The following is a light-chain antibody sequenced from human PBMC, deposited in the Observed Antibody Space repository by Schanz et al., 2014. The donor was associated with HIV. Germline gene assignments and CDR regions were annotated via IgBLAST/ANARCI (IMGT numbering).Light chain of an antibody. V-gene: IGLV2-14*03. CDR2: DVS. CDR1: SSDVGGYNY. J-gene: IGLJ3*02. Sequence: QSALTQPASVSGSPGQSITISCTGTSSDVGGYNYVSWYQQHPGKAPKLMIYDVSNRPSGVPDRFSGSKSGSTASLTVSGLQAEDEADYYCSSYSSSSTLDVFGGGTKLTVL. CDR3: SSYSSSSTLDV.